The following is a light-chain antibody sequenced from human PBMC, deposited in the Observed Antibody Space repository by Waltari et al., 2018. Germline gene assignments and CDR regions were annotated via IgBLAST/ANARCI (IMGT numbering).Light chain of an antibody. J-gene: IGKJ2*01. CDR1: QSINSN. Sequence: DIQMTQSPSSLSASVGDRVTITCRASQSINSNLNWYQQKPGKAPKLLIYAASSLQSGVPSTFSGSGSGTDFTLTISSLQPEDFATYYCQQSYRSPVTFGQGTKREI. CDR2: AAS. CDR3: QQSYRSPVT. V-gene: IGKV1-39*01.